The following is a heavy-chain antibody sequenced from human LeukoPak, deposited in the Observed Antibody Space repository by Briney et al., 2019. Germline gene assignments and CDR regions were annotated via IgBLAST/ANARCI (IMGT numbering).Heavy chain of an antibody. Sequence: SQTLSLTCTVSGGSISSGSYYWSWIRQPPGKGLEWIGEINHSGSTNYNPSLKSRVTISVDTSKNQFSLKLSSVTAADTAVYYCASSSHWGQGTLVTVSS. V-gene: IGHV4-39*07. CDR2: INHSGST. J-gene: IGHJ4*02. CDR1: GGSISSGSYY. CDR3: ASSSH.